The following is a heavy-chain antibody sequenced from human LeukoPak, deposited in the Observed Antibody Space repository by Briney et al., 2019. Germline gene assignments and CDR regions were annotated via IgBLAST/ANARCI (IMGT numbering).Heavy chain of an antibody. CDR3: ARRVEWELPFDY. CDR2: IYYSGST. J-gene: IGHJ4*02. Sequence: SETLSLTCTVSGGSISSSSYYWGWIRQPPGKGLEWIGSIYYSGSTYYNPSLKSRVTISVDTSKNQFSLKLSSATAADTAVYYCARRVEWELPFDYWGQGTLDTVSS. D-gene: IGHD1-26*01. V-gene: IGHV4-39*01. CDR1: GGSISSSSYY.